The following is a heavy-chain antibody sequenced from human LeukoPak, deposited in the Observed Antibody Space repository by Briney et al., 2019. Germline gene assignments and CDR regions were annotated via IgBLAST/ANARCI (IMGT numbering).Heavy chain of an antibody. V-gene: IGHV4-4*07. Sequence: SETPSLTCTVSGGSISSYYWSWIRQPAGKGLEWIGRIYTSGSTNYNPSLKSRVTMSVDTSKNQFSLKLSSVTAADTAVYYCARSSVVGWANYYYGMDVWGQGTTVTVSS. CDR1: GGSISSYY. CDR2: IYTSGST. CDR3: ARSSVVGWANYYYGMDV. J-gene: IGHJ6*02. D-gene: IGHD5-12*01.